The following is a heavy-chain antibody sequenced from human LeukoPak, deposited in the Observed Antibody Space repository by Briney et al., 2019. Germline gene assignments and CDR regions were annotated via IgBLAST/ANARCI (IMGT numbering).Heavy chain of an antibody. CDR2: ISSSSSTI. V-gene: IGHV3-48*04. D-gene: IGHD1-14*01. Sequence: GGSLRLSCAASGFSFSSYIMNWVRQAPGKGLEWVSHISSSSSTIYYADSVKGRFTISRDNAKNSLYLQMNSLRAEDTAVYYCIRDFGITTPYYFDYWGQGTLVTVSS. CDR1: GFSFSSYI. CDR3: IRDFGITTPYYFDY. J-gene: IGHJ4*02.